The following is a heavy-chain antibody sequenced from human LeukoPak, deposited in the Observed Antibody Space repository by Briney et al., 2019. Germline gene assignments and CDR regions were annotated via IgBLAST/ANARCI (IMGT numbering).Heavy chain of an antibody. D-gene: IGHD2-2*01. CDR1: GFTFSSYG. CDR2: IRYDGSNK. J-gene: IGHJ3*02. Sequence: RGSLRLSCAASGFTFSSYGMHWVRQAPGKGLEWVAFIRYDGSNKYYADSVKGRFTISRDNSKNTLYLQMNSLRAEDTAVYYCAKPTHMGYCSSTSCHEGAFDIWGQGTMVTVSS. CDR3: AKPTHMGYCSSTSCHEGAFDI. V-gene: IGHV3-30*02.